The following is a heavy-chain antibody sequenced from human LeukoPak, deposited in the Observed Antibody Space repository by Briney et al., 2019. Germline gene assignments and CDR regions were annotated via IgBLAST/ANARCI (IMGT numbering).Heavy chain of an antibody. J-gene: IGHJ4*02. CDR1: GFIFSDHY. Sequence: GRSLRLSCAASGFIFSDHYMDWVRQAPGKGLEWVGRIRNKANSYITEYAASVKGRFTISRDDSKSSLYLQMNSLKTEDTAVYYCARGRYSGSYSDYWGQGTLVTVSS. V-gene: IGHV3-72*01. D-gene: IGHD1-26*01. CDR3: ARGRYSGSYSDY. CDR2: IRNKANSYIT.